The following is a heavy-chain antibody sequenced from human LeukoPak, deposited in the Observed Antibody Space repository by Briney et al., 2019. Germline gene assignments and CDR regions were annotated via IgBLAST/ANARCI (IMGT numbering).Heavy chain of an antibody. D-gene: IGHD3-22*01. CDR3: TSYYDSSGYSYDAFDI. CDR1: GGTFSSYA. V-gene: IGHV1-69*04. J-gene: IGHJ3*02. CDR2: IIPIFGIA. Sequence: ASVKVSCKASGGTFSSYAISWVRQAPGQGLEWMGRIIPIFGIANYAQKFQGRVTITADKSTSTAYMELSSLRSEDTAVYYCTSYYDSSGYSYDAFDIWGQGTMVTVSS.